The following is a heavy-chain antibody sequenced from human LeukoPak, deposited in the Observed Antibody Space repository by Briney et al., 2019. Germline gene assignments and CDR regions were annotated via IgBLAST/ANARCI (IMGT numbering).Heavy chain of an antibody. CDR1: GFTFSNYW. D-gene: IGHD6-13*01. J-gene: IGHJ4*02. V-gene: IGHV3-7*01. Sequence: GGSLSLSCAASGFTFSNYWMSWVRQAPGKGLEWVANIKEDGSEKYYVDSVKGRFTISRDNARISLYLQMNSLRAEDTAVYYCASGRQLGYWGQGTLVTVSS. CDR3: ASGRQLGY. CDR2: IKEDGSEK.